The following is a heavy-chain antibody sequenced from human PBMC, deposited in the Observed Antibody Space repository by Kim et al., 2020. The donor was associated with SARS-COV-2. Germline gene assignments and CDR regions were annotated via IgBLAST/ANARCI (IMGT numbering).Heavy chain of an antibody. V-gene: IGHV1-24*01. CDR3: ATVNPPDGYYYYYGMDV. CDR1: GYTLTELS. Sequence: ASVKVSCKVSGYTLTELSMHWVRQAPGKGLEWMGGFDPEDGETIYAQKFQGRVTMTEDTSTDTAYMELSSLRSEDTAVYYCATVNPPDGYYYYYGMDVWGQGTTVTVSS. J-gene: IGHJ6*02. CDR2: FDPEDGET.